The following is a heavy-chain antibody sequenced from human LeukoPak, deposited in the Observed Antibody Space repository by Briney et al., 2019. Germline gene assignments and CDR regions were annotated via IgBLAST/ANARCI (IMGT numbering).Heavy chain of an antibody. Sequence: GGSLSLSCSASGFAFSAFDMHWVRQAPGKGLEYLSAISGNGGSTYYADSVKGRFTISRDNARNTLYLQMSSLRVEDTGVYYCVKIARDWGQGMLVTVSS. CDR2: ISGNGGST. CDR3: VKIARD. V-gene: IGHV3-64D*09. J-gene: IGHJ4*02. CDR1: GFAFSAFD.